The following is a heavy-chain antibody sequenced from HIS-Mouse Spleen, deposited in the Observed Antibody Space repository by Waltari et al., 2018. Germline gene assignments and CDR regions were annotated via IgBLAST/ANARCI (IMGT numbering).Heavy chain of an antibody. D-gene: IGHD3-3*01. CDR2: MNPNSGNT. Sequence: QVQLVQSGAEVKKPRASVKVSCKASGYTFTSSDINWLRRATGQGLEWMGWMNPNSGNTGYAQKFQGRVTMTRNTSISTAYMELSSLRSEDTAVYYCARVYYDFWSGYYYWGQGTLVTVSS. CDR3: ARVYYDFWSGYYY. J-gene: IGHJ4*02. V-gene: IGHV1-8*01. CDR1: GYTFTSSD.